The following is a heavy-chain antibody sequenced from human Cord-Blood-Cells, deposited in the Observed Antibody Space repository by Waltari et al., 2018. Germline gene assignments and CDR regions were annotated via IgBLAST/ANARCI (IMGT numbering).Heavy chain of an antibody. D-gene: IGHD4-4*01. J-gene: IGHJ4*02. CDR1: GGSISSSNW. V-gene: IGHV4-4*02. CDR2: IYHSGGD. CDR3: ARSVHDYSNYFDY. Sequence: QVQLQESGPGLVKPSGTLSLTCAVSGGSISSSNWWSWVRQPPGKGLEWIGEIYHSGGDNSNPSLKSRVTISVDKSKNQFSLKLSSVTAADTAVYYCARSVHDYSNYFDYWGQGTLVTVSS.